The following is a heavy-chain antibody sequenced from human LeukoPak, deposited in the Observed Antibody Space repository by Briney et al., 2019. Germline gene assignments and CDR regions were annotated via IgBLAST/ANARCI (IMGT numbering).Heavy chain of an antibody. V-gene: IGHV3-30-3*01. Sequence: GGSLRLSCAASGFTFSSYAMHWVRQAPGKGLEWVAVISYDGSNKYYADSVKGRFTISRDNSKNTLYLQMNSLRAEDTAVYYCARVLLTDDAFDIWGQGTMVTVSS. D-gene: IGHD2-21*02. CDR2: ISYDGSNK. CDR1: GFTFSSYA. CDR3: ARVLLTDDAFDI. J-gene: IGHJ3*02.